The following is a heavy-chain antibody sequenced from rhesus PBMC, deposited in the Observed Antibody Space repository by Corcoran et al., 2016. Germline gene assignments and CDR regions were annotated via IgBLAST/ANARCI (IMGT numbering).Heavy chain of an antibody. CDR3: ARDRYSWNNDY. Sequence: QLQLQESGPGLVKPSETLSLTCAVSGGSISSNYWSWIRQPPGKGLEWIGRISGSGGSTDKNPSLKGQVTISTDPSKNRFPLKLSLVTAADTAGYYGARDRYSWNNDYWGQGVLVTV. V-gene: IGHV4-173*01. J-gene: IGHJ4*01. CDR2: ISGSGGST. CDR1: GGSISSNY. D-gene: IGHD1-20*01.